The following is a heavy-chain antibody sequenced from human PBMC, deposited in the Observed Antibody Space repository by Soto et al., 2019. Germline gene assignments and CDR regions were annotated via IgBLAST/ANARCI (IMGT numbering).Heavy chain of an antibody. J-gene: IGHJ6*02. CDR3: ARHVDTGLPFHYYFYGMDV. CDR1: GCTFNNSA. V-gene: IGHV1-69*13. D-gene: IGHD5-18*01. CDR2: IIPIFHTA. Sequence: SVKVSCKASGCTFNNSALSWVRQAPGQGLEWMGGIIPIFHTANYPQKFQGRVTITADESRSTTYMELSSLRSEDTAMYFCARHVDTGLPFHYYFYGMDVWGQGTTVTVSS.